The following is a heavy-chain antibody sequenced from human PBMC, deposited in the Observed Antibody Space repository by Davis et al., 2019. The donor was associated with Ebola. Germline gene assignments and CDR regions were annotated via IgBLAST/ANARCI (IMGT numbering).Heavy chain of an antibody. CDR3: AKAPLAAAGNYYYYGMDV. V-gene: IGHV3-20*04. CDR1: GFTFDDYA. CDR2: INWNGASS. D-gene: IGHD6-13*01. Sequence: GGSLRLSCGASGFTFDDYAMTWVRQAPGKGLEWVSGINWNGASSGYADSVKGRFTISRDNVKNSLSLQMNSLRVEDTALYYCAKAPLAAAGNYYYYGMDVWGKGTTVTVSS. J-gene: IGHJ6*04.